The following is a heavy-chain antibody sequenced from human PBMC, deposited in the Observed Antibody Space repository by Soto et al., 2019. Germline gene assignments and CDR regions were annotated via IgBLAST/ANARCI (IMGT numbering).Heavy chain of an antibody. V-gene: IGHV3-74*01. CDR3: ARLPVDTVTSLDY. Sequence: EVQLVESGGDLVQPGGFLRLSCATSGFTFSRYWMHWVRQVPGKGLVWVSRINSDGSSISYSDSVKGRFTISRDNAKNTLYLQMNSLIVEDSAVYYCARLPVDTVTSLDYWGQGTLVTVSS. J-gene: IGHJ4*02. CDR2: INSDGSSI. D-gene: IGHD5-18*01. CDR1: GFTFSRYW.